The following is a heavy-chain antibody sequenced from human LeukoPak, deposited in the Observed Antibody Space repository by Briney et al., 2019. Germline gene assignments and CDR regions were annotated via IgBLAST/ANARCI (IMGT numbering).Heavy chain of an antibody. J-gene: IGHJ5*02. Sequence: PSETLSLTCTVSGGSISSSRYYWGWIRQPPGKGLEWIGSIYYSGSTYYNPSLKSRVTISVDTSKNQFSLKLSSVTAADTAVYYCAREYGDYGVVWFDPWGQGTLVTVSS. CDR3: AREYGDYGVVWFDP. V-gene: IGHV4-39*02. CDR1: GGSISSSRYY. D-gene: IGHD4-17*01. CDR2: IYYSGST.